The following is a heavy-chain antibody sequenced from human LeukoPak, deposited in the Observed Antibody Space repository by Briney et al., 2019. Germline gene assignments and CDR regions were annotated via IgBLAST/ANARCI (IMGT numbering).Heavy chain of an antibody. CDR1: GFTVSSNY. CDR2: IYSGGST. V-gene: IGHV3-66*01. CDR3: AKDIYNYFDSSGYGY. Sequence: GGSLRLSCAASGFTVSSNYMSWVRQAPGKGLEWVSVIYSGGSTYYADSVKGRFTISRDNSKNTLYLQMNSLRAEDTAVYYCAKDIYNYFDSSGYGYWGQGTLVTVSS. J-gene: IGHJ4*02. D-gene: IGHD3-22*01.